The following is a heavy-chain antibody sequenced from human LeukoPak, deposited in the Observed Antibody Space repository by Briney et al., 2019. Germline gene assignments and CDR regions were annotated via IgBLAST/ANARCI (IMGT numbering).Heavy chain of an antibody. CDR1: GYTFTSYD. D-gene: IGHD3-3*01. CDR3: SVLRFLEWLKGRKFYP. J-gene: IGHJ5*02. V-gene: IGHV1-8*03. Sequence: ASVKVSCKASGYTFTSYDINWVRQATGQGLEWMGWMNPNSGNTGYAQKFQGRVTITRNTSISTAYMELSSLRSEDTAVYYWSVLRFLEWLKGRKFYPWGQGTLVTVSS. CDR2: MNPNSGNT.